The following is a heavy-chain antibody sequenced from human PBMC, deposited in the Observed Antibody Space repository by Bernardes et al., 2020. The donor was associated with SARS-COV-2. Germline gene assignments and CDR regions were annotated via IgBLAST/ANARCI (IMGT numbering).Heavy chain of an antibody. CDR3: ARRRYGDFGVDV. D-gene: IGHD4-17*01. J-gene: IGHJ6*02. Sequence: GESLKISCKGSDYTFTNYWIGWVRQMPGKGLEWMGIIYPGDSDTKYSPSFQGRVTNSADKSVHTAYLQWSSLKASDTAIYYCARRRYGDFGVDVWGQGTTVTVSS. CDR2: IYPGDSDT. CDR1: DYTFTNYW. V-gene: IGHV5-51*01.